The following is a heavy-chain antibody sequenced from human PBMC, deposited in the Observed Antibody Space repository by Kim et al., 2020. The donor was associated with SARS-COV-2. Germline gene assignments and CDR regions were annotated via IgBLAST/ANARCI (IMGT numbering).Heavy chain of an antibody. CDR1: GGSFSGYY. CDR2: INHSGST. D-gene: IGHD3-3*01. J-gene: IGHJ5*02. Sequence: SETLSLTCAVYGGSFSGYYWSWIRQPPGKGLEWIGEINHSGSTNYNPSLKSRVTISVDTSKNQFSLKLSSVTAADTAVYYCARGRFSGVVTNWFDPWGQG. V-gene: IGHV4-34*01. CDR3: ARGRFSGVVTNWFDP.